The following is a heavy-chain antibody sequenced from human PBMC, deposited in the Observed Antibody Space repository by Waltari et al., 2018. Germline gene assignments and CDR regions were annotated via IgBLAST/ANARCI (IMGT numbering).Heavy chain of an antibody. D-gene: IGHD3-16*02. CDR3: ASGVFVMEYYYYYGMDV. CDR1: GYTFTSYG. J-gene: IGHJ6*02. V-gene: IGHV1-18*01. Sequence: QVQLVQSGAEVKKPGASVKVSCKASGYTFTSYGISWVRQAPGQGLEWMGWISAYNGNTNYAQKLQGRVTMTTDTSTSTAYMELRSLRSDDTAVYYCASGVFVMEYYYYYGMDVWGQGTTVTVSS. CDR2: ISAYNGNT.